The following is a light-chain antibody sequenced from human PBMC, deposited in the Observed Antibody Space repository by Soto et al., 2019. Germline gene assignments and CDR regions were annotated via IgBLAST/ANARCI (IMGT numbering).Light chain of an antibody. CDR2: AAS. CDR3: QQTYRIPYT. J-gene: IGKJ2*01. V-gene: IGKV1-39*01. Sequence: DIQMTQSPSSLSVSIGDTITITCRSSQSISVYLNWYQKKPGTPPKLLIYAASNLQSGVPSSFIGRGSGTDFTLTISSLQPEDFASYYCQQTYRIPYTFGQGTNLEI. CDR1: QSISVY.